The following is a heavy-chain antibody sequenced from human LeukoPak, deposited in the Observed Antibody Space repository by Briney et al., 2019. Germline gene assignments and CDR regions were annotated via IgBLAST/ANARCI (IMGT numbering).Heavy chain of an antibody. CDR2: INPNSGGT. CDR3: ASSRAPQNQADVYDFDY. D-gene: IGHD5/OR15-5a*01. V-gene: IGHV1-2*02. J-gene: IGHJ4*02. Sequence: ASVKVSCKASGYTFTGYYIHWVRQAPGQGLEWMGWINPNSGGTKYAQKFQGRVTMTRDTSISTAYMELSRLRSDDTAVYYCASSRAPQNQADVYDFDYWGQGTLVTVSS. CDR1: GYTFTGYY.